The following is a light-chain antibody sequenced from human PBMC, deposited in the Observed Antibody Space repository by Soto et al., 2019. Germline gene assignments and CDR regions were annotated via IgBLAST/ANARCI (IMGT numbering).Light chain of an antibody. CDR2: AAS. CDR1: QTISTY. J-gene: IGKJ2*01. CDR3: QQSLGIPYT. Sequence: DIQMTQSPSALSASVGDRVTITCRASQTISTYLNWYQQKPGKAPKLLIYAASTLQSGVPSRYSGSGSGTDFTLTISSLQTADFATYYCQQSLGIPYTFGQGTRLEIK. V-gene: IGKV1-39*01.